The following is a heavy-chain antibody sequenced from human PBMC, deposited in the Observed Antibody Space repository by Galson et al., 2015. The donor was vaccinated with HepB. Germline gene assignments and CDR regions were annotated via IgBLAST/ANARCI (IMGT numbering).Heavy chain of an antibody. D-gene: IGHD3-22*01. Sequence: SVKVSCKASGFTFSSSAVQWLRQARGQRLEWIGWIVVGSGDRIYAQKFQGRVTITADESTSTAYMELSSLRSEDTAVYYCASSLPGRFYYYDSSATYAFDIWGQGTMVTVSS. CDR2: IVVGSGDR. J-gene: IGHJ3*02. CDR1: GFTFSSSA. V-gene: IGHV1-58*01. CDR3: ASSLPGRFYYYDSSATYAFDI.